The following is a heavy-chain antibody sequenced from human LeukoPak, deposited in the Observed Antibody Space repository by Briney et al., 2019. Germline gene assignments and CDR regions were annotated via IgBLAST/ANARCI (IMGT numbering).Heavy chain of an antibody. D-gene: IGHD6-19*01. J-gene: IGHJ4*02. CDR1: GYSISSSNW. CDR2: IYYSGST. Sequence: SETLSLTCAVSGYSISSSNWWGWIRQPPGKGLEWIGYIYYSGSTYYNPSLKSRVTMSVDTSKNQFSLKLSSVTAVDTAVYYCARRKGQWLESVWDYWGQGTLVTVSS. CDR3: ARRKGQWLESVWDY. V-gene: IGHV4-28*01.